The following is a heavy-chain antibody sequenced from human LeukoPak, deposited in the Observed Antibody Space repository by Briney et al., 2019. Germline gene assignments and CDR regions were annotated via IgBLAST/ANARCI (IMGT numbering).Heavy chain of an antibody. D-gene: IGHD3-10*01. CDR2: ISGSYGTT. V-gene: IGHV3-23*01. Sequence: GGSLRLSCAASGLTFSSYAMSWLRQAPGKGLEWVSSISGSYGTTYYADSVKGRFTISRDNSKNTLYLQMSSLRPEDTAVYYCAKEVLLWFGESSYFDYWGQGTLVTVSS. J-gene: IGHJ4*02. CDR3: AKEVLLWFGESSYFDY. CDR1: GLTFSSYA.